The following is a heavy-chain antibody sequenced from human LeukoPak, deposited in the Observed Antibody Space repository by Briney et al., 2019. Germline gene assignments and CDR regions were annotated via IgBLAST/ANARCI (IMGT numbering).Heavy chain of an antibody. V-gene: IGHV1-46*01. CDR3: ARGVDAALGAFDV. CDR1: GYTFTSYY. Sequence: ASVKVSCKASGYTFTSYYIHWVRQAPGQGPEWMGIINPTAGSTSYAQKFQGRVTMTRDTSTSTVYMELSSLRSEDAAVYYCARGVDAALGAFDVWGQGTMVTVSS. D-gene: IGHD5-18*01. CDR2: INPTAGST. J-gene: IGHJ3*01.